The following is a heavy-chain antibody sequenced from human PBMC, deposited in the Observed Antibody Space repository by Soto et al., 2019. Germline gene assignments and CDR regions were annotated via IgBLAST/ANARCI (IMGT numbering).Heavy chain of an antibody. CDR1: GYGFTTYG. J-gene: IGHJ4*01. CDR3: ARGRYGDY. Sequence: QVHLVQSGAEVKKPGASVKVYCKGSGYGFTTYGITWVRQALGHGLEWMARISANNGNTNYAQKLQGRVTVTRDTSTSTAYMELRSLRSDDTAVCYCARGRYGDYWGQGAMVTVSS. CDR2: ISANNGNT. V-gene: IGHV1-18*01. D-gene: IGHD1-1*01.